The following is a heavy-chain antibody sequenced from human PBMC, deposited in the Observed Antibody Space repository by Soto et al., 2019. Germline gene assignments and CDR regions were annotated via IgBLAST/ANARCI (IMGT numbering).Heavy chain of an antibody. J-gene: IGHJ3*02. D-gene: IGHD1-7*01. CDR1: TFSSYA. CDR2: ISGSGGST. Sequence: TFSSYAMNWVRQAPGKGLEWVSAISGSGGSTYYADSVKGRFTISRDSSNNTLYLQMNSLRAEDTAVYYCAKGNSWSPALVLDIWGQGTMVTVSS. CDR3: AKGNSWSPALVLDI. V-gene: IGHV3-23*01.